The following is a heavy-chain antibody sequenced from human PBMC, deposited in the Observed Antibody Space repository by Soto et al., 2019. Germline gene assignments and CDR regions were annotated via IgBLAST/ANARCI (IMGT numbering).Heavy chain of an antibody. V-gene: IGHV5-51*01. CDR3: ARGLQVVSYYYYGMDV. Sequence: GESLKISCKGSGYSFTSYWTGWVRQMPGKGLEWMGIIYPGDSDTRYSPSFQGQVTISADKSISTAYLQWSSLKASDTAMYYCARGLQVVSYYYYGMDVWGQGTTVTVSS. CDR2: IYPGDSDT. J-gene: IGHJ6*02. CDR1: GYSFTSYW. D-gene: IGHD2-15*01.